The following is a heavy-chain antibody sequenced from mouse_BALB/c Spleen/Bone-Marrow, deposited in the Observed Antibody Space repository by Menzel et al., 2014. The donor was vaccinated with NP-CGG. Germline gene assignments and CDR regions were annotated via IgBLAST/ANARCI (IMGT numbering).Heavy chain of an antibody. J-gene: IGHJ4*01. CDR3: AREGGLRRGDYYVMDY. CDR2: INPYSDGT. D-gene: IGHD2-4*01. Sequence: EVKLMESGPELVKPGASVKMSCKASGYTFTGYVMHWVKQKPGQGLEWIGYINPYSDGTKYNEKFKGKATLTSDKSSSTAYMELSSLTPEDSAVYYCAREGGLRRGDYYVMDYWGQGTPVTVSS. CDR1: GYTFTGYV. V-gene: IGHV1-14*01.